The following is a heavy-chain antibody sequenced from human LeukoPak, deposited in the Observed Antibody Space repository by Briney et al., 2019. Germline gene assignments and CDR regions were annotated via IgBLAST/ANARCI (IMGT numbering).Heavy chain of an antibody. CDR3: AKKFGGWSYPNYCFDY. D-gene: IGHD6-19*01. V-gene: IGHV3-23*01. CDR1: GFTFSNYA. J-gene: IGHJ4*02. Sequence: GRSLRLSCEASGFTFSNYAMSWVRQAPGTGLEWVSAISGNAGSTFYADSVKGRFTISRDNSKNTLYLQMNSLRAEDTAVYYCAKKFGGWSYPNYCFDYWGQGTLVTVSS. CDR2: ISGNAGST.